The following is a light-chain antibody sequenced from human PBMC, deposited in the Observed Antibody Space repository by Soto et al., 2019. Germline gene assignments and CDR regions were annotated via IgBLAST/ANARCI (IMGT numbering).Light chain of an antibody. J-gene: IGLJ1*01. CDR1: SGDVGSYSP. CDR2: EVT. CDR3: NSYTSSSTYV. V-gene: IGLV2-14*02. Sequence: QSALTQPASVSGSPGQSITISCTGTSGDVGSYSPVSWYQQLPGKAPKLIIYEVTKRPSGVSNRFSGSKSGNTASLTISGLQAEDEADYYCNSYTSSSTYVFGTGTKVTVL.